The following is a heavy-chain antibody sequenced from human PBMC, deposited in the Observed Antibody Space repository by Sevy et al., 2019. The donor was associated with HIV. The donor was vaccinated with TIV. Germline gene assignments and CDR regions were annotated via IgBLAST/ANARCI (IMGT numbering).Heavy chain of an antibody. Sequence: GGSLRLSCAASGFTFSSYGMHWVRQAPGKGLEWVAFIRYDGSNKYYADSVKGRFTISRDNSKNTLYLQMNSLRAEDTAVYYCAKEINEGALMLTFGLDFDYWGQGTLVTVSS. V-gene: IGHV3-30*02. J-gene: IGHJ4*01. CDR1: GFTFSSYG. CDR2: IRYDGSNK. CDR3: AKEINEGALMLTFGLDFDY. D-gene: IGHD3-16*01.